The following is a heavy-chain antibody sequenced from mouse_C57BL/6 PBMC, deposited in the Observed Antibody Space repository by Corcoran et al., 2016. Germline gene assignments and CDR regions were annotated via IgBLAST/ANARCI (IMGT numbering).Heavy chain of an antibody. Sequence: QIQLVQSGPELKKPGETVKISCKASGYTFTTYGMSWVKQAPGKGLKWMGWINPYSGVPTYADDFKGRFAFSLETSASTAYLQINNLKNEDTATYFCARSYYGSSYEGYFDVWGTGTTVTVSS. CDR1: GYTFTTYG. CDR3: ARSYYGSSYEGYFDV. CDR2: INPYSGVP. J-gene: IGHJ1*03. V-gene: IGHV9-3*01. D-gene: IGHD1-1*01.